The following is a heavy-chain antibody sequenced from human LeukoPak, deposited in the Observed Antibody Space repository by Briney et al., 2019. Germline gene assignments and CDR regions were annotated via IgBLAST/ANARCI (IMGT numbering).Heavy chain of an antibody. CDR3: ASEGLAVAGNFFY. CDR2: IKQDGSKI. Sequence: QSGGSLRLSCAASGFTFSTYWMSWVRQATGKGLEWVANIKQDGSKIYYVDSVKGRFTISRDNAKNSLYLQMNNLRAEDTAVYYCASEGLAVAGNFFYWGQGSLVTVSS. D-gene: IGHD6-19*01. CDR1: GFTFSTYW. V-gene: IGHV3-7*03. J-gene: IGHJ4*02.